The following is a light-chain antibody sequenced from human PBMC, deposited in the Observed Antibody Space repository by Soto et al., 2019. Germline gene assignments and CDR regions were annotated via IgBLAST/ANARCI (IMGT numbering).Light chain of an antibody. Sequence: QSVLTQPASVSGSPGQSITISCTGTSSDVGSYNLVSWYQQHPGKAPKLMIYEGSKRPSGVSSRFSGSKSGNTASLTISGLQADDEADYYCCSYAGNSDVFGTGTKLTVL. CDR3: CSYAGNSDV. V-gene: IGLV2-23*01. CDR2: EGS. J-gene: IGLJ1*01. CDR1: SSDVGSYNL.